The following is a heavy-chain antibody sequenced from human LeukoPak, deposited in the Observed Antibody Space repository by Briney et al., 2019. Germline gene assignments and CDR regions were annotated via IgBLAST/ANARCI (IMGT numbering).Heavy chain of an antibody. CDR3: AKDRPLRFLEWLSDDAFDI. CDR2: IRYGGSNK. Sequence: PGGSLRLSCAASGFTFSSYGMHWVRQAPGKGLEWVAFIRYGGSNKYYADSVKGRFTISRDNSKNTLYLQMNSLRAEDTAVYYCAKDRPLRFLEWLSDDAFDIWGQGTMVTVSS. V-gene: IGHV3-30*02. CDR1: GFTFSSYG. J-gene: IGHJ3*02. D-gene: IGHD3-3*01.